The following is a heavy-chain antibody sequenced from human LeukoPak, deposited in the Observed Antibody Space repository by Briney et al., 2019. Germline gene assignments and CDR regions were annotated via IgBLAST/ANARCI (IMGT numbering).Heavy chain of an antibody. CDR3: AKEGQWLGRPNRYYFDY. CDR2: IWYDGSNK. D-gene: IGHD6-19*01. J-gene: IGHJ4*02. V-gene: IGHV3-33*06. Sequence: GRSLRLSCAASGFTFSSYGMHWVRQAPGKGLEWVAVIWYDGSNKYYADSVKGRFTISRDNSKNTLYLQMNSLIAEDTAVYYCAKEGQWLGRPNRYYFDYWGQGTLVTVSS. CDR1: GFTFSSYG.